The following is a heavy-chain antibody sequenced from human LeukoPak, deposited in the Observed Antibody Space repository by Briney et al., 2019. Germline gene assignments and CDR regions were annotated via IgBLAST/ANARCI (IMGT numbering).Heavy chain of an antibody. CDR1: GDTFSSYA. J-gene: IGHJ4*02. Sequence: SVKVSCKASGDTFSSYAINWVRQAPGQGLEWMGRIIPILGIANYAQKFQGRVTITADESTSTAYMELSSLRSEDTAVYYCARDLGGHYDILTGYYNLDYWGQGTLVTVSS. D-gene: IGHD3-9*01. CDR2: IIPILGIA. V-gene: IGHV1-69*04. CDR3: ARDLGGHYDILTGYYNLDY.